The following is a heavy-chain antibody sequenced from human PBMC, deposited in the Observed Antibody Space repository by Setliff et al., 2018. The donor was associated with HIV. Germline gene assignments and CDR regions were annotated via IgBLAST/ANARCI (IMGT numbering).Heavy chain of an antibody. D-gene: IGHD6-13*01. Sequence: SVKVSCKTSGGTLSNYVITWVRQAPGQGLEWMGMIIPMYNIPAYAQKFQGRVTFTADESTSTAYMELSSLSSEDTAVYYCARDQTGVAAAAFGGGSAWSDEGFDIWGQGTRVTVSS. J-gene: IGHJ3*02. CDR1: GGTLSNYV. V-gene: IGHV1-69*13. CDR2: IIPMYNIP. CDR3: ARDQTGVAAAAFGGGSAWSDEGFDI.